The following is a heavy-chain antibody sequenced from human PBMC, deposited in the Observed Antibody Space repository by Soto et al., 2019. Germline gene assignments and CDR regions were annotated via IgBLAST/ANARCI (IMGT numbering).Heavy chain of an antibody. V-gene: IGHV3-23*01. CDR3: AKALVRFPEYYYYYMDV. Sequence: GGSLRLSCAASGFTFSSYAMSWVRQAPGKGLEWVSAISGSGGSTYYADSVKGRFTISRDNSKNTLYLQMNSLRAEDTAVYYCAKALVRFPEYYYYYMDVWGKGTTVTVSS. CDR1: GFTFSSYA. D-gene: IGHD3-3*01. J-gene: IGHJ6*03. CDR2: ISGSGGST.